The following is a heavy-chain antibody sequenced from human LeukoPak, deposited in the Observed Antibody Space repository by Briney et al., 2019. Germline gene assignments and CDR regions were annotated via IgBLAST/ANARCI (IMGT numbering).Heavy chain of an antibody. CDR3: AKVYCSSTSCHQLWPHWFDP. V-gene: IGHV1-18*01. Sequence: GASVKVSCKASGYTFTSYGISWVRQAPGQGLEWMGWISAYNGNTNYAQKLQGRVTMTTDTSTSTAYMELRSLRSDDTAVYYCAKVYCSSTSCHQLWPHWFDPWGQGTLVTVSS. CDR2: ISAYNGNT. CDR1: GYTFTSYG. J-gene: IGHJ5*02. D-gene: IGHD2-2*01.